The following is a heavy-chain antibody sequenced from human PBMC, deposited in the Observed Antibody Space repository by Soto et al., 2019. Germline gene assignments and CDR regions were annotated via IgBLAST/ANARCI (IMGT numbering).Heavy chain of an antibody. Sequence: GASVKVSCKASGGTFSSYAISWVRQAPGQGLEWMGGIIPIFGTANYAQKFQGRVTITADESTSTAYMELSSLRSEDTAVYYCASRAPPYYDFWSGYEDWGQGTLVTVSS. CDR1: GGTFSSYA. CDR2: IIPIFGTA. D-gene: IGHD3-3*01. J-gene: IGHJ4*02. CDR3: ASRAPPYYDFWSGYED. V-gene: IGHV1-69*13.